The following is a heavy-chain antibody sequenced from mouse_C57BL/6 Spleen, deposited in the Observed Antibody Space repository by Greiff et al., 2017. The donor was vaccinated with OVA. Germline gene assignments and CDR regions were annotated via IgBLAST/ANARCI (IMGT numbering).Heavy chain of an antibody. CDR1: GFTFSDYG. CDR3: ARAPQLGHFDY. CDR2: ISSGSSTI. V-gene: IGHV5-17*01. Sequence: EVKLMESGGGLVKPGGSLKLSCAASGFTFSDYGMHWVRQAPEKGLEWVAYISSGSSTIYYADTVKGRFTISRDNAKNTLFLQMTSLRSEDTAMDYCARAPQLGHFDYWGQGTTLTVSS. D-gene: IGHD4-1*02. J-gene: IGHJ2*01.